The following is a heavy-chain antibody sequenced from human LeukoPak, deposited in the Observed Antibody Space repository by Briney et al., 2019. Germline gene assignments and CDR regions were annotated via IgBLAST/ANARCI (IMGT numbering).Heavy chain of an antibody. Sequence: SETLTLTCTVSGGSISREDYFWRRIRQPPGKVLEWIGSIYYSGSTYYNPSLKSRVTISVYTSKNQSSRKLSSVTAADTAVYYCARLEPRIAVAGTRDYWGQGTLVTVSS. V-gene: IGHV4-39*01. CDR1: GGSISREDYF. CDR3: ARLEPRIAVAGTRDY. J-gene: IGHJ4*02. CDR2: IYYSGST. D-gene: IGHD6-19*01.